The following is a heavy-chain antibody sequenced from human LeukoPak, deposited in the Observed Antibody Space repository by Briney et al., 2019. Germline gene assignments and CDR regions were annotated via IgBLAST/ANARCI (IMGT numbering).Heavy chain of an antibody. D-gene: IGHD1-26*01. CDR1: GYTFTGYY. CDR2: INPNSGGT. J-gene: IGHJ5*02. CDR3: ARDVTGDNWFDP. Sequence: ASVKVSXKASGYTFTGYYMHWVRQAPGQGLEWMGWINPNSGGTNYAQKFQGRVTMTRDTSISTAYMELSRLRSDDTAVYYCARDVTGDNWFDPWGQGTLVTVSS. V-gene: IGHV1-2*02.